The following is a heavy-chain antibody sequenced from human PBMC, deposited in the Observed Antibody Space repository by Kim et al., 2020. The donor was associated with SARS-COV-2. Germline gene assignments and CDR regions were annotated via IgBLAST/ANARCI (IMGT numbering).Heavy chain of an antibody. Sequence: CAQKFQGGVTMTRDTSISTAYMELSRLRSDDTAVYYCARVLNSGYGWFDPWGQGTLVTVSS. V-gene: IGHV1-2*02. CDR3: ARVLNSGYGWFDP. D-gene: IGHD5-12*01. J-gene: IGHJ5*02.